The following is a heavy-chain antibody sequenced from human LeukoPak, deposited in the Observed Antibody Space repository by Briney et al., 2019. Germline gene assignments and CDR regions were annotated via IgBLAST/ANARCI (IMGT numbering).Heavy chain of an antibody. CDR1: GGSLSSYY. CDR2: IYTSGST. CDR3: ARGSRARYCSSTSCPIYYYYYYMDV. V-gene: IGHV4-4*07. D-gene: IGHD2-2*01. Sequence: PSETLSLTCTVSGGSLSSYYWIWIRQPAGKGLEWIGRIYTSGSTNYNPSLKSRVTMSVDTSKNQFYLKLSSVTAADTAVYYCARGSRARYCSSTSCPIYYYYYYMDVWGKGTTVTVSS. J-gene: IGHJ6*03.